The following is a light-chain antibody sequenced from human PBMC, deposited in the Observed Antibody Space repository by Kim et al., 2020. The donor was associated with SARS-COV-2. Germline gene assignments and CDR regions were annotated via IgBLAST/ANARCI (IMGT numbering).Light chain of an antibody. CDR2: GAS. J-gene: IGKJ5*01. CDR1: QSVSSRY. CDR3: QQYGNSFSIT. V-gene: IGKV3-20*01. Sequence: EIVLTQSPGTLSLSPGEKATLSCRASQSVSSRYLTWYQQKPGQAPRVLLYGASNRATGIPDRFSGSGSGTDFTLTINRLEPEDFAVYYCQQYGNSFSITFGQGTRLEIK.